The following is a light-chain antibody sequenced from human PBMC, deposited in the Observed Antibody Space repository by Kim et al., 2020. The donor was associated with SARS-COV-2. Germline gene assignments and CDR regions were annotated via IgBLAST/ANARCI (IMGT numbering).Light chain of an antibody. V-gene: IGKV1-16*02. CDR3: QQYKSYPLT. CDR2: GAS. J-gene: IGKJ3*01. Sequence: ASVGDRVTITCRASQDISNSLAWFQQKPGKAPKSLIHGASTLQSGVPAKFSGSGSGTEFTLTISSLQPEDVATYYCQQYKSYPLTFGPGTKVDIK. CDR1: QDISNS.